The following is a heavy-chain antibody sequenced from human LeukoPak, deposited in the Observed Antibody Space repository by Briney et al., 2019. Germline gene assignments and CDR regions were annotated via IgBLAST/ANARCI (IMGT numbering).Heavy chain of an antibody. Sequence: GGSLRLSCAASGFTFSSYAMSWVRQAPGKGLESVSAISGSGGSTYYADSVKGRFTISRDNSKNTLYLQMNSLRAEDTAVYYCATGEDCTDGSCYSAYWGQGALVTVSS. V-gene: IGHV3-23*01. D-gene: IGHD2-15*01. CDR2: ISGSGGST. CDR3: ATGEDCTDGSCYSAY. CDR1: GFTFSSYA. J-gene: IGHJ4*02.